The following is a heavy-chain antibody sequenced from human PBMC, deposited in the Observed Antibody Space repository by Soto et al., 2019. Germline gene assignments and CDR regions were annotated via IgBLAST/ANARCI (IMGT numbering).Heavy chain of an antibody. CDR3: TRDQGGSYDSWFDP. Sequence: EEQVVESGGGLVNPRGSLRLSCSFTFSMYSMNWVRQAPGKGLEWVASISSGGVYIKYADSVKGRFTISRDNARNSVSLQMNSLTVEDTALYYCTRDQGGSYDSWFDPWGQGTQVIVSS. J-gene: IGHJ5*02. CDR2: ISSGGVYI. V-gene: IGHV3-21*06. D-gene: IGHD1-26*01. CDR1: FTFSMYS.